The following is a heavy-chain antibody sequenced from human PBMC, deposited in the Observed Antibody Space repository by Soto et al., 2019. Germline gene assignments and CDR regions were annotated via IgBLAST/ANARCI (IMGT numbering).Heavy chain of an antibody. V-gene: IGHV3-7*01. J-gene: IGHJ5*01. Sequence: EVQLVQSGGGFVRSGGSLRLSCAASGLTFGSYWMSWVRQAPGKGLEWVANIKQEGSEKYYLDSVKGRFTISRDNAKKSLFLQMNSLRVEDTAIYYCAREAASGGWYDSWGQGSLVTVSS. D-gene: IGHD6-25*01. CDR3: AREAASGGWYDS. CDR1: GLTFGSYW. CDR2: IKQEGSEK.